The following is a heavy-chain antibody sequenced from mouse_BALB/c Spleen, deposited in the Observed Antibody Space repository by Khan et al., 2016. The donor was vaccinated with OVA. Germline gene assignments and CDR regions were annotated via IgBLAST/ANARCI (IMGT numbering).Heavy chain of an antibody. V-gene: IGHV3-2*02. Sequence: VQLQESGPGLVKPSQSLSLTCTVTGYSITSGYGWNWIRQFPGNKLECMGYISYSGSTNYNPSLKRQTTITRDTSKNQFFLQLNAVTTEDTATYYCARTARIKYWGQGTTLTVSS. CDR1: GYSITSGYG. CDR2: ISYSGST. D-gene: IGHD1-2*01. CDR3: ARTARIKY. J-gene: IGHJ2*01.